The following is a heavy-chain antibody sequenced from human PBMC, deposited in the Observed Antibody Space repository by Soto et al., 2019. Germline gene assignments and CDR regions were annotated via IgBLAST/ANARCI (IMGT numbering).Heavy chain of an antibody. Sequence: GLSLRLSCAASAFTFSSYAMSWVRQAPGKGLEWVPAISGSGGSTYYADSVKGRFTISRNNSKNTLYLQMNSLGAEDTAVYYCANDGPTTGAFWPWPFDYWGQGTLVTVSS. CDR2: ISGSGGST. CDR1: AFTFSSYA. J-gene: IGHJ4*02. D-gene: IGHD1-26*01. V-gene: IGHV3-23*01. CDR3: ANDGPTTGAFWPWPFDY.